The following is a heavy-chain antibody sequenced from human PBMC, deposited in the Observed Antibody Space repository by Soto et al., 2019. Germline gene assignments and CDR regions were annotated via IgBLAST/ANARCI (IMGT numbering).Heavy chain of an antibody. Sequence: GGSLRLSCAASGSTFSNYAMHWVRQAPGKGLEWVAVVSHDGRNTHYADSVKGRFTISRDSSKNTVSLEMTSLRAEDTAVYYCAKGGRQWLVTSDFNYWGQGALVTVSS. CDR2: VSHDGRNT. CDR1: GSTFSNYA. J-gene: IGHJ4*02. CDR3: AKGGRQWLVTSDFNY. V-gene: IGHV3-30*18. D-gene: IGHD6-19*01.